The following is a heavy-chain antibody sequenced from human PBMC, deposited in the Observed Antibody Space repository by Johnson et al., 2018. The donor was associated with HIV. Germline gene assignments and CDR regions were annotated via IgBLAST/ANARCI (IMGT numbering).Heavy chain of an antibody. J-gene: IGHJ3*02. V-gene: IGHV3-30*03. CDR3: ARSMTTVTVAFDI. CDR1: GFTFSSYG. D-gene: IGHD4-17*01. Sequence: QVQLVESGGGVVQPGRSLRLSCAASGFTFSSYGMHWVRQAPGKGLEWVAVISYDGSNKYYADSVKGRFTISRDNSKNTLYLQMNSLRAEDTAVYYCARSMTTVTVAFDIWGQGTMVTVS. CDR2: ISYDGSNK.